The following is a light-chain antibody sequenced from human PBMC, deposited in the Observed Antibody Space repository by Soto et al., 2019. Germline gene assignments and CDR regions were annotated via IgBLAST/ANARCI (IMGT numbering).Light chain of an antibody. V-gene: IGKV3-15*01. J-gene: IGKJ4*01. CDR1: QNVYNN. Sequence: EIVMAQSPATLSASPGEGATLSCKAGQNVYNNLAWYQQRPGQPPRLLIYDASTRATGISARFSGSGYGTEFTLTISSLQSEDFAVYFCNKCRNWPLTFGGGTKVDIK. CDR3: NKCRNWPLT. CDR2: DAS.